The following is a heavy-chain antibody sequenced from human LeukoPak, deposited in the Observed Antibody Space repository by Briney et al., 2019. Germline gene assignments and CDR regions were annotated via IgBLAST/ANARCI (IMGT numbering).Heavy chain of an antibody. CDR2: IGYAETDK. D-gene: IGHD3-16*01. J-gene: IGHJ3*02. Sequence: PGTSLRLSCTASRFTFSSYGMHWVRQAPGKGLEWVAAIGYAETDKFYTDSVKGRFTISRDNSKSTLDLQMHSLRSEDTAVYYCARGGGAVPYIRSALDMWGQGTMVTVSS. CDR1: RFTFSSYG. CDR3: ARGGGAVPYIRSALDM. V-gene: IGHV3-33*01.